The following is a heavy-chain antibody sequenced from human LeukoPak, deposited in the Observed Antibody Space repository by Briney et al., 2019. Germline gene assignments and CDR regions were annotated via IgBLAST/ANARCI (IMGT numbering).Heavy chain of an antibody. CDR2: ISGSGGST. CDR1: GFTFSSYA. D-gene: IGHD3-3*01. V-gene: IGHV3-23*01. Sequence: GGSLRLSCAASGFTFSSYAMSWVRQAPGKGLEWVSAISGSGGSTYYADSVKGRFTISRDNSKNTLYLQMNSLRAEDTAVYYYAKGRYDFWSGYLTDWGQGTLVTVSS. CDR3: AKGRYDFWSGYLTD. J-gene: IGHJ4*02.